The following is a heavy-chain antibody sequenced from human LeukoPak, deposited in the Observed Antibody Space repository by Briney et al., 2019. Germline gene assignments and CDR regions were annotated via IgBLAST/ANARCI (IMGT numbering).Heavy chain of an antibody. CDR1: GGSFSGYY. D-gene: IGHD4-11*01. CDR3: ARHGGYSNYVNYYYYMDV. V-gene: IGHV4-34*01. J-gene: IGHJ6*03. CDR2: INHSGST. Sequence: PSETLSLTCAVYGGSFSGYYWSWIRQPPGKGLEWIGEINHSGSTNYNPSLKSRVTISVDTSKNQFSLKLSSVTAADTAVYYCARHGGYSNYVNYYYYMDVWGKGTTVTVSS.